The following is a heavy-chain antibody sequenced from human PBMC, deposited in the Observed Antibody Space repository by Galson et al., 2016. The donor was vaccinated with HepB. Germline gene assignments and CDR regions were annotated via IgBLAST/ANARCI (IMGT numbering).Heavy chain of an antibody. Sequence: SLRLSCAASGFNFRSYWMSWVRQAPGKGLEWVADIKRDGTEKNYVDSVKGRFTISRDNTKKSLSLQMNSLRVEDTSVYYCVRHNRAGVDQYYETRWYFDYWGQGTLVTVSS. D-gene: IGHD3-22*01. V-gene: IGHV3-7*01. CDR2: IKRDGTEK. J-gene: IGHJ4*02. CDR1: GFNFRSYW. CDR3: VRHNRAGVDQYYETRWYFDY.